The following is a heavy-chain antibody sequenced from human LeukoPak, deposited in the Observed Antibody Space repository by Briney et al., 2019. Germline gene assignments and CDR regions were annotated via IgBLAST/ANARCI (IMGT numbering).Heavy chain of an antibody. CDR1: GFTFSSYA. D-gene: IGHD6-6*01. Sequence: SGGSLRLSCAASGFTFSSYAMSWVRQAPGKGLEWVSAISGSGGSTYYADSVKGRFTISRDNSKNTLYLQMNSLRAEDTAVYYCAKVESSSSGYGMDVWGQGTTVTVSS. V-gene: IGHV3-23*01. CDR3: AKVESSSSGYGMDV. CDR2: ISGSGGST. J-gene: IGHJ6*02.